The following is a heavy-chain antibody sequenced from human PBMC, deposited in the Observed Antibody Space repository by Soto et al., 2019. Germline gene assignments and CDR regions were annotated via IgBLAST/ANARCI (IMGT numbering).Heavy chain of an antibody. V-gene: IGHV5-51*01. CDR3: ARDTFSGDSSGPHY. D-gene: IGHD3-22*01. Sequence: PGESLKISCKGSGYSFSRYWIAWVRQRPGKGLEWMGLIYPGDSDTRYSPSFQGQVTISADKSITTAYLQWSSLKASDTAIYYCARDTFSGDSSGPHYWGQGTLVTVSS. CDR2: IYPGDSDT. J-gene: IGHJ4*02. CDR1: GYSFSRYW.